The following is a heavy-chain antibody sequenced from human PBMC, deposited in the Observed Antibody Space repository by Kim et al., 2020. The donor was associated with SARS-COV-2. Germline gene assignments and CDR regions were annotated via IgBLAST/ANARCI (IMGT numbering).Heavy chain of an antibody. J-gene: IGHJ3*02. Sequence: KFQGRVTMTRDTSISTAYMELSRLRSDDTAVYYCARASSVAGVISDAFDIWGQGTMVTVSS. CDR3: ARASSVAGVISDAFDI. D-gene: IGHD6-19*01. V-gene: IGHV1-2*02.